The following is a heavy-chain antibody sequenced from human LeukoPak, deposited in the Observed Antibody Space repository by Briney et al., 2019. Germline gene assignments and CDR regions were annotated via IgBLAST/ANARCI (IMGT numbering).Heavy chain of an antibody. CDR3: ARELLTYYYDSSGFDP. D-gene: IGHD3-22*01. V-gene: IGHV1-2*06. J-gene: IGHJ5*02. CDR2: INPNSGGT. CDR1: GYTFTGYY. Sequence: ASVKVSCKASGYTFTGYYMHWVRQAPGQGLEWMGRINPNSGGTNYAQKSQGRVTMTRDTSISTAYMELSRLRSDDTAVYYCARELLTYYYDSSGFDPWGQGTLVTVSS.